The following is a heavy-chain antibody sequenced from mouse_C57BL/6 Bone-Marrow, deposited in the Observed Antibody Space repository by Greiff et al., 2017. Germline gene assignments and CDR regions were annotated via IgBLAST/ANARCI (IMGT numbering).Heavy chain of an antibody. Sequence: QVQLQQSGPGLVQPSQSLSITCTVSGFSLTGYGVHWVRQPPGKGLEWLGVIWSGGSTDYNAAFISRLSISKDNTKSQVFFKMNSLQADDTAIYYCAKNYYYGYWDFDVWGTGTTVTVSS. CDR2: IWSGGST. CDR3: AKNYYYGYWDFDV. J-gene: IGHJ1*03. D-gene: IGHD1-1*01. V-gene: IGHV2-4*01. CDR1: GFSLTGYG.